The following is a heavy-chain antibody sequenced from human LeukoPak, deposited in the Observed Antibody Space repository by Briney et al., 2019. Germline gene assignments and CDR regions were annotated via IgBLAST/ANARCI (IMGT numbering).Heavy chain of an antibody. D-gene: IGHD3-10*01. J-gene: IGHJ4*02. CDR3: ARLVGSGSYGYYYFDY. CDR2: ISSISSYI. Sequence: GGSLRLSCAASGFTFISYSMNWVRQAPGKGLEWVSSISSISSYIYYADSVKGRFTISRDNAKNSLYLQMNSLRAEDTAVYYCARLVGSGSYGYYYFDYWGQGTLVTVSS. V-gene: IGHV3-21*01. CDR1: GFTFISYS.